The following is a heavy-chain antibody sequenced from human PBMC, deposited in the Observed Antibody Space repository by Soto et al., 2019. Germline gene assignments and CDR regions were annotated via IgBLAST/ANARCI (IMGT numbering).Heavy chain of an antibody. Sequence: SETLSLTCTVSGGSISSYRCSWIRQPAGKGLDLISRLNNYLNTHYNPSLKSRVTVSVDTSRNQFFLTLRSFTAADSAVYLCGRESGETWDYEASWGQGTRVTVSS. J-gene: IGHJ5*02. V-gene: IGHV4-4*07. D-gene: IGHD1-7*01. CDR1: GGSISSYR. CDR3: GRESGETWDYEAS. CDR2: LNNYLNT.